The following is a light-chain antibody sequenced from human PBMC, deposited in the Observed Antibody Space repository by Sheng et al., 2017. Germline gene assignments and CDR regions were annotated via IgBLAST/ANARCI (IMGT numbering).Light chain of an antibody. V-gene: IGKV1-39*01. CDR3: QQYKVISGT. CDR1: QSISNY. CDR2: AAS. J-gene: IGKJ1*01. Sequence: DIQMTQSPSSLSASVGDRVTITCRAGQSISNYLNWYQENPGKAPNLLIYAASSLQSGVPSRFSGSGSGTDFTLTINSLQPEDFTTYYCQQYKVISGTFGQGTKVDI.